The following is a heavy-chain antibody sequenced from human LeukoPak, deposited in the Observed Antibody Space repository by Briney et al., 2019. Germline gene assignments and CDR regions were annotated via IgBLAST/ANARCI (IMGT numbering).Heavy chain of an antibody. CDR1: GYTFTGYY. Sequence: ASVTVSCKSSGYTFTGYYMHWVRQAPGQGLEWMGWINPNSGGTNYAQKFQGRVTMTRDTSISTAYMELSRLRSDDTAVYYCARDQWLVPFDYWGQGTLVTVSS. D-gene: IGHD6-19*01. CDR2: INPNSGGT. CDR3: ARDQWLVPFDY. J-gene: IGHJ4*02. V-gene: IGHV1-2*02.